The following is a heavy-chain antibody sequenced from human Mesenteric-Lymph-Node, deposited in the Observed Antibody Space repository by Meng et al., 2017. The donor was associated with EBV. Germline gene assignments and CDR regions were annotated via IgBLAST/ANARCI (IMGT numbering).Heavy chain of an antibody. Sequence: QPLESGSGLVKPSQTLSLTCSVSGGSISSGGYSWSWIRQPPGKGLEWIGYIYHSGSTYYNPSLKSRVTISVDRSKNQFSLKLSSVTAAGTAVYYCARLDSSGYYTGWFDPWGQGTLVTVSS. D-gene: IGHD3-22*01. CDR3: ARLDSSGYYTGWFDP. V-gene: IGHV4-30-2*01. CDR2: IYHSGST. J-gene: IGHJ5*02. CDR1: GGSISSGGYS.